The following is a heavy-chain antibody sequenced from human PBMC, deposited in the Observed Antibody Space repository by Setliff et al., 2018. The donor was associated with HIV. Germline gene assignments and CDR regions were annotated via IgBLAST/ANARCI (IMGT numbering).Heavy chain of an antibody. V-gene: IGHV4-39*07. D-gene: IGHD1-1*01. CDR3: AREDGSNSHDTFEI. J-gene: IGHJ3*02. Sequence: SETLSLTCTVSGGSISSSSYYWGWIRQPPGKGLEWIGSIYYSESTSYNPSLKSRVTISVDTSKNQFSLKLGSVTAADTAVYYCAREDGSNSHDTFEIWGQGILVTVSS. CDR1: GGSISSSSYY. CDR2: IYYSEST.